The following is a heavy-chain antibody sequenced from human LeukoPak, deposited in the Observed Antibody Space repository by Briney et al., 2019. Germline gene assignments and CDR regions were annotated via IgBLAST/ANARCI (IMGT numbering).Heavy chain of an antibody. V-gene: IGHV4-34*01. D-gene: IGHD2-8*02. CDR1: GFTFSSYS. Sequence: GSLRLSCAASGFTFSSYSMNWVRQPPGKGLEWIGEINHSGSTNYNPSLKSRVTISVDTSKNQFSLKLSSVTAADTAVYYCARGWYWFDPWGQGTLVTVSS. CDR2: INHSGST. J-gene: IGHJ5*02. CDR3: ARGWYWFDP.